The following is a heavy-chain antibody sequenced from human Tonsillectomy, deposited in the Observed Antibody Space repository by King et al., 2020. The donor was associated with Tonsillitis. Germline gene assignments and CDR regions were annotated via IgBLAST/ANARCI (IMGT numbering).Heavy chain of an antibody. Sequence: VQLVESGGGVVQPGRSLRLSCAASGFTFSSYGMHWVRQAPGKGLEWVAVISYDGSNKYYADSVKGLFTISRDNSKNTLYLQMNSLRAEDTAVYYCAKDSCSGGSCYSDYYGMDVWGQGTTVTVSS. D-gene: IGHD2-15*01. V-gene: IGHV3-30*18. J-gene: IGHJ6*02. CDR3: AKDSCSGGSCYSDYYGMDV. CDR2: ISYDGSNK. CDR1: GFTFSSYG.